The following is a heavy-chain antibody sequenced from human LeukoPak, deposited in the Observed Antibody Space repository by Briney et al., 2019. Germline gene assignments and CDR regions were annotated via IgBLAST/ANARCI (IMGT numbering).Heavy chain of an antibody. CDR3: ARGQGATVPQVGKNWFDP. Sequence: SETLSLTCAVYIDSFSNYHWNWIRQTPAKGMEWIGEVNESGGTNISPSLRSRVILSVDTSKNQFSLKLISVTVADTAIYYCARGQGATVPQVGKNWFDPWGQGTRVTASS. CDR1: IDSFSNYH. V-gene: IGHV4-34*01. J-gene: IGHJ5*02. D-gene: IGHD1-26*01. CDR2: VNESGGT.